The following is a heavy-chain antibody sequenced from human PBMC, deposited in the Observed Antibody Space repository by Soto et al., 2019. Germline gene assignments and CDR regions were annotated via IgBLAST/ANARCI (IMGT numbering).Heavy chain of an antibody. V-gene: IGHV4-4*02. CDR3: ARVWVRGPAAKQTNYAMDV. D-gene: IGHD2-2*01. Sequence: QVQLQESGPGLVKPSGTLSLTCTVSGASISSSNWWSWVRQPPGKGLEWIGEIYHSGSTNYNPSLESRVTISVDKSKNQFSLKLSSVTAADTAVYYCARVWVRGPAAKQTNYAMDVWGQGTTVTVSS. CDR2: IYHSGST. CDR1: GASISSSNW. J-gene: IGHJ6*02.